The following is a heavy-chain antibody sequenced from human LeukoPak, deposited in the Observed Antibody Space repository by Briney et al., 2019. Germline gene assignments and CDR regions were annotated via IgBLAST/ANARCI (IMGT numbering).Heavy chain of an antibody. CDR2: ISTGSSHI. J-gene: IGHJ4*02. V-gene: IGHV3-21*01. CDR3: ASPLDSSGYFYV. Sequence: GGSLRLSCAASGFIFSTYSMNWVRQAPGKGLEWVSSISTGSSHIYYADSVKGRFTISRDNAKSTLYLQMNSLRAEDTAVYYCASPLDSSGYFYVWGQGTLVTVSS. D-gene: IGHD3-22*01. CDR1: GFIFSTYS.